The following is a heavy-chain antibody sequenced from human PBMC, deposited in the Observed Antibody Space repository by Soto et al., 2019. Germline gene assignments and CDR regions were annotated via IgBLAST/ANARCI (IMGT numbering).Heavy chain of an antibody. CDR3: ARDSRPHNWNYFDY. V-gene: IGHV4-31*03. Sequence: QVQLQESGPGLVKPSQTLSLTCTVSGGSISSGGYYWSWIRQHPGKGLEWIGYIYYSGSTYYNPSLKSRVTISVDTSKNQCSLKLSSVTAADTAVYYCARDSRPHNWNYFDYWGQGTLVTVSS. CDR1: GGSISSGGYY. J-gene: IGHJ4*02. CDR2: IYYSGST. D-gene: IGHD1-20*01.